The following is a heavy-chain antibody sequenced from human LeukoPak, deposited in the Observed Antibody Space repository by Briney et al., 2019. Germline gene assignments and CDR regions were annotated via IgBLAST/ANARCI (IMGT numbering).Heavy chain of an antibody. Sequence: GESLKISCKGSGYSFTSYWIAWVRQMPGKGLEWMGIIYPGDSDTRYSPSFQVQVTISADKSISTAYLQWSSLKASDTAMYYCARRSGSFQGDYNFDYWGQGTLVTVSS. D-gene: IGHD1-26*01. CDR1: GYSFTSYW. J-gene: IGHJ4*02. V-gene: IGHV5-51*01. CDR3: ARRSGSFQGDYNFDY. CDR2: IYPGDSDT.